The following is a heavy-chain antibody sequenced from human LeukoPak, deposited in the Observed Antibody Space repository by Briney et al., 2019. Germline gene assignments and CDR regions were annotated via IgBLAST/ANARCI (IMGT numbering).Heavy chain of an antibody. V-gene: IGHV3-23*01. CDR3: ARPLGLRSGSYRL. Sequence: GGSLRLSCAASGFTFSSYAMSWVRQAPGKGLEWVSAISGSGGSTYYADSVKGRFTISRDNSKNTLYLQMNSLRAEDTAVYYCARPLGLRSGSYRLWGQGTLVTVSS. D-gene: IGHD1-26*01. CDR2: ISGSGGST. CDR1: GFTFSSYA. J-gene: IGHJ4*02.